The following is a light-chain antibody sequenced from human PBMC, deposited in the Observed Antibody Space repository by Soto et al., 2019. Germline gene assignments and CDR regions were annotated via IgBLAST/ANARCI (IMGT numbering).Light chain of an antibody. J-gene: IGKJ4*01. CDR1: KAMWNY. Sequence: DIQLTQSPAFLPAFVVDTVAITCRSSKAMWNYLAWYQQKPGKVPKLLIRSASTLQSGVPPRFSGGGSGTEFTLTISTLQPDDSGIYYCQQLNGYQLAFGGGTNVEIK. V-gene: IGKV1-9*01. CDR3: QQLNGYQLA. CDR2: SAS.